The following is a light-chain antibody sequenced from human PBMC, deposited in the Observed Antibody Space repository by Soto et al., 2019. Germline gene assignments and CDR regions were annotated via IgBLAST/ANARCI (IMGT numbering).Light chain of an antibody. Sequence: EIVMTQSPATLSVSPGESATLSCRASQSVSGHLAWFQQKPGQVPRLLIYSTYIRVPGIPARFSGSGSGTEFTLTISGLQPEDFAVYYCQQASTWPRTFGQGTKVEIK. J-gene: IGKJ1*01. CDR3: QQASTWPRT. CDR2: STY. V-gene: IGKV3-15*01. CDR1: QSVSGH.